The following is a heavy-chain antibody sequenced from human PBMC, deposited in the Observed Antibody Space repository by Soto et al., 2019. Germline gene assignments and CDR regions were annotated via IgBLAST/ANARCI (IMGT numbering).Heavy chain of an antibody. Sequence: EVQLLESGGGLVQPGGSLRLSCAASGFTFSTYAMSWVRQAPGKGLEWVSGIRAGGGDTYYADSVKGRLTISRGDSKNTVFAETNSLRAEDTAVYYCAKGFSGAFDSWGRGTMVTVSS. D-gene: IGHD7-27*01. CDR3: AKGFSGAFDS. V-gene: IGHV3-23*01. J-gene: IGHJ3*02. CDR2: IRAGGGDT. CDR1: GFTFSTYA.